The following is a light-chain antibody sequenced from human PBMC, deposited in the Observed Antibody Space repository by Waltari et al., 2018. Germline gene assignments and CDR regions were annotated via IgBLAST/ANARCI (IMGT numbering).Light chain of an antibody. Sequence: DIQMTQSPSTLSASVGDTVTITCRASQSVNPWLAWYQQKPGSAPKLLVSQASTLATGVPSRFGGSGSGTEFTLTIRSLQPDDFATYYCQQYENYPLTFGPGSKLELK. CDR2: QAS. J-gene: IGKJ2*01. V-gene: IGKV1-5*03. CDR3: QQYENYPLT. CDR1: QSVNPW.